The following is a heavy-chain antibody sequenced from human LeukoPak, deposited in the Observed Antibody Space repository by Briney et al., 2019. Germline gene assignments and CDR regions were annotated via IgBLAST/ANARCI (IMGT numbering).Heavy chain of an antibody. CDR1: GFTFSSYG. CDR2: IWYDGSNK. D-gene: IGHD2-2*01. J-gene: IGHJ4*02. Sequence: PGRSLRLSCAASGFTFSSYGMHWVRQAPGKGLEWVADIWYDGSNKYYADSVKGRFTISRDNSKNTLYLQMNSLRAEDTAVYYCARGGIVVVPAALRHWGQGTLVTVSS. V-gene: IGHV3-33*01. CDR3: ARGGIVVVPAALRH.